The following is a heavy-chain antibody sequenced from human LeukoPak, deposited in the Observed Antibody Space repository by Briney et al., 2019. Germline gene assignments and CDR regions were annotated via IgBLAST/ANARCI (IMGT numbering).Heavy chain of an antibody. J-gene: IGHJ4*02. CDR2: VYYSGST. CDR1: GGSISSRSYY. V-gene: IGHV4-39*01. CDR3: ARLLGYCTNCIYYPWGY. Sequence: SETLSLTCTVSGGSISSRSYYWGWIRQPPGQGLEWIGNVYYSGSTFYNPSLKSRVTISVDTSKNQFSLELTSVTAADTAVYYCARLLGYCTNCIYYPWGYWGQGALVTVSS. D-gene: IGHD2-8*01.